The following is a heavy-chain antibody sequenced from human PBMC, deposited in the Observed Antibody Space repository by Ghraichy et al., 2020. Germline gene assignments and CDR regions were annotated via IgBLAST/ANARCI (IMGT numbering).Heavy chain of an antibody. D-gene: IGHD3-10*01. Sequence: GGSLRLSCVASGITFSNFDMSWVRQAPGKGLEWVSSITGSGDDTYYADSVKGRFTTYGDNSNSVLYQQMNILTADDTVVYYCAKAFGGPALLAFGELPGVGTICDSWGRGTLVTVSS. CDR2: ITGSGDDT. CDR3: AKAFGGPALLAFGELPGVGTICDS. J-gene: IGHJ3*02. V-gene: IGHV3-23*01. CDR1: GITFSNFD.